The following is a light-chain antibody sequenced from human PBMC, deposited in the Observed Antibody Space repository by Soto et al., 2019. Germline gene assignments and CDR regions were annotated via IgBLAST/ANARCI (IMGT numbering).Light chain of an antibody. Sequence: DIVLTQSPGTLSLSPGESATLSCRTSQSVSSRYLAWYQQRPGQAPRLLIYGASTRATGIPARFSGSGSGTEFTLTISSLQSEDFAVYYCQQYNNWPLTFGQGTKVDIK. CDR3: QQYNNWPLT. CDR1: QSVSSRY. J-gene: IGKJ1*01. CDR2: GAS. V-gene: IGKV3-15*01.